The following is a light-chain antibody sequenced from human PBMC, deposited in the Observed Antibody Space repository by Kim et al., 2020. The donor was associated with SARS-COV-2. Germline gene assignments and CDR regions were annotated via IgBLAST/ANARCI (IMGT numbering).Light chain of an antibody. CDR1: SSDVGGYKR. CDR3: SSYAGRNNYV. Sequence: GQAVTITCTGNSSDVGGYKRVSWYQQRPGMAPNLVIYDVTERPSGVPDRFSGSKSGNTASLTVSGLQAEDEAEYYCSSYAGRNNYVFGTGTKVTVL. V-gene: IGLV2-8*01. CDR2: DVT. J-gene: IGLJ1*01.